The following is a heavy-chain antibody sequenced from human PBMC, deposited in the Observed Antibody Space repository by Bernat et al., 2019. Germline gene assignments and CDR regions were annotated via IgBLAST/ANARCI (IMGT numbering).Heavy chain of an antibody. J-gene: IGHJ4*02. V-gene: IGHV3-49*04. D-gene: IGHD3-16*01. CDR1: GFTFGDYP. Sequence: EVELVESGGGLAQPGRSLRLSCKASGFTFGDYPMSWVRQAPGKGREWVGFIRSKAYGGTTEYAASVKGRFTISRDDSKSIAYLQMNSLRSEDTAVYYCTTDYTGWYTFDFWGQGTLVTVSS. CDR3: TTDYTGWYTFDF. CDR2: IRSKAYGGTT.